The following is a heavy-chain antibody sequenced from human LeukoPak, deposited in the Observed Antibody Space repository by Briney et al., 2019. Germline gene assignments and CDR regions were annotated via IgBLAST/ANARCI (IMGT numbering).Heavy chain of an antibody. CDR2: ISPNSGDT. D-gene: IGHD2-2*01. CDR3: ARESACGTTNCLAPADWLDP. V-gene: IGHV1-2*02. Sequence: ASVKVSCKASGYTFTGYYMHWVRQAPGQGLEWMGWISPNSGDTDIAQKFQGRVTMTRDTSIATSYMEVDSLTSDDAAVYYCARESACGTTNCLAPADWLDPWGQGTLVIVSS. J-gene: IGHJ5*02. CDR1: GYTFTGYY.